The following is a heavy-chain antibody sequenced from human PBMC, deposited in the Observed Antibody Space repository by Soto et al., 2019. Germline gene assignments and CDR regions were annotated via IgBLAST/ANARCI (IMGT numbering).Heavy chain of an antibody. CDR3: GKGQQWISGDLDV. CDR2: ITNNGVKT. D-gene: IGHD6-19*01. Sequence: EVSLRLPCLPSPFAFIDYAMQWVRQAARKGLEYVSGITNNGVKTYYADSVKDRVTISRDHSKNTLYLEVSSLRPEDAAVYYGGKGQQWISGDLDVWGQGTAVTVSS. V-gene: IGHV3-64D*06. J-gene: IGHJ6*01. CDR1: PFAFIDYA.